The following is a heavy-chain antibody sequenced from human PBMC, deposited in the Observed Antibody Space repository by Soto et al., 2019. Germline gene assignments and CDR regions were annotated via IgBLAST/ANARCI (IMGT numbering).Heavy chain of an antibody. V-gene: IGHV4-30-4*01. CDR3: ARTMIVVLSKLDYFDY. CDR2: IYYSGST. J-gene: IGHJ4*01. CDR1: GGSITNSY. Sequence: PSETLSLTCAVSGGSITNSYRSWIRQTPGKGLEWIGYIYYSGSTYYNPSLKSRVTISVDTSRNQFSLKLTSMTAADTAVYYCARTMIVVLSKLDYFDYWGHGSLVTVSS. D-gene: IGHD3-22*01.